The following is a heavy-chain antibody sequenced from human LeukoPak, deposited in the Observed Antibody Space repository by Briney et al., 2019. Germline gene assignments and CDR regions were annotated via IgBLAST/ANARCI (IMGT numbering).Heavy chain of an antibody. CDR3: ARDAVAGVGLNYFDF. CDR2: IYTTGTT. V-gene: IGHV4-4*07. D-gene: IGHD6-19*01. J-gene: IGHJ4*02. CDR1: GGSISSYF. Sequence: PSETLSLTCTVSGGSISSYFWSCVRNPAGKGLECIGRIYTTGTTNYTPSLKSRVTISVDKSKNQFSLKVSSVTAADAAVYYCARDAVAGVGLNYFDFWGQGTLVTVSS.